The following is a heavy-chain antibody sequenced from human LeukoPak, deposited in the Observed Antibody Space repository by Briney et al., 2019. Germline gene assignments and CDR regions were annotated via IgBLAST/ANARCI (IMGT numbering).Heavy chain of an antibody. D-gene: IGHD5-18*01. Sequence: GRSLRLSCAASGFTFSSYGMHWVRQAPGKGLEWVAVISYDGSNKYYADSVKGRFTISRDNSKNTLHLQMNSLRAEDTAVYYCAKDLGGYSYGSQYYYYYGMDVWGQGTTVTVSS. CDR3: AKDLGGYSYGSQYYYYYGMDV. J-gene: IGHJ6*02. CDR1: GFTFSSYG. CDR2: ISYDGSNK. V-gene: IGHV3-30*18.